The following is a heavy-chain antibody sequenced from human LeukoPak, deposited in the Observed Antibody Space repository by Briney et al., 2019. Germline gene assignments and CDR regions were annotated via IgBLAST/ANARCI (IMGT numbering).Heavy chain of an antibody. J-gene: IGHJ3*02. CDR2: INHSGST. CDR1: GGSFSGYY. CDR3: ARLFLGTDAFDI. D-gene: IGHD2/OR15-2a*01. Sequence: PSETLSLTCAVYGGSFSGYYWSWIRQPPGKGLEWIGEINHSGSTNYNPSLKSRATISVDTSKNQFSLKLSSVTAADTAVYYCARLFLGTDAFDIWGQGTMVTVSS. V-gene: IGHV4-34*01.